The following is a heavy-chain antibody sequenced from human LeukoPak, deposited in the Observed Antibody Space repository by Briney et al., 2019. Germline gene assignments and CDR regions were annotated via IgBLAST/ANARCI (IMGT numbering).Heavy chain of an antibody. D-gene: IGHD6-13*01. CDR1: GYTFTSYA. J-gene: IGHJ4*02. V-gene: IGHV1-3*01. CDR3: ATARLNPGYSSSWQRRSFLACGY. CDR2: INAGNGNT. Sequence: ASVKASCKASGYTFTSYAMHWVRQAPGQRLEWMGWINAGNGNTKYSQKFQGRVTITRDTSASTAYMELSSLRSEDTAVYYCATARLNPGYSSSWQRRSFLACGYWGQGTLVTVSS.